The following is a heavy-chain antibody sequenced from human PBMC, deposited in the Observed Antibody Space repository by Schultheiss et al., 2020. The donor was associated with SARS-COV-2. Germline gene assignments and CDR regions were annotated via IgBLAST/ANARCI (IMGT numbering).Heavy chain of an antibody. V-gene: IGHV1-2*02. CDR1: GYTFTGYY. D-gene: IGHD6-13*01. CDR3: ARDSSPAPGAFAWYFDL. Sequence: ASVKVSCKASGYTFTGYYMHWVRQAPGQGLEWMGWINPNSGGTNYAQKLQGRVTMTTDTSTSTAYMELRSLRSDDTAVYYCARDSSPAPGAFAWYFDLWGRGTLVTVSS. CDR2: INPNSGGT. J-gene: IGHJ2*01.